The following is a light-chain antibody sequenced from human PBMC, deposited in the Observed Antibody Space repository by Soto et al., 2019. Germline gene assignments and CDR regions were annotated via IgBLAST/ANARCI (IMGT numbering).Light chain of an antibody. J-gene: IGLJ1*01. CDR1: SSDVGGYKN. V-gene: IGLV2-11*01. CDR2: DVT. Sequence: QSALTQPRSVSGSPGQSVTISCTGTSSDVGGYKNVSWFQQHPGKAPKVMIYDVTKRPSGVPDRFSGSKSGTTASLTISGLQPEDEADYYCCSYAGSYVFGTGTKLPVL. CDR3: CSYAGSYV.